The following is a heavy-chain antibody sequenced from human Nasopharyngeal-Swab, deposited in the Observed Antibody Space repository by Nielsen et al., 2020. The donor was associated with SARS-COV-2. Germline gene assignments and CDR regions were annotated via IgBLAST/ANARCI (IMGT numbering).Heavy chain of an antibody. CDR3: AREALRFLEWLTYPANYYYYGMDV. D-gene: IGHD3-3*01. CDR2: INPNSGGT. J-gene: IGHJ6*02. CDR1: GYTFTGYY. Sequence: ASVKVSCKASGYTFTGYYMHWVRQAPGQGLEWMGRINPNSGGTNYAQKFQGRVTMTRDTSISTACMELSRLRSDDTAVYYCAREALRFLEWLTYPANYYYYGMDVWGQGTTVTVSS. V-gene: IGHV1-2*06.